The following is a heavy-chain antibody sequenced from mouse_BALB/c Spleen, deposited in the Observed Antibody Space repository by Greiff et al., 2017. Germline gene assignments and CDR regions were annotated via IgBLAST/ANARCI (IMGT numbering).Heavy chain of an antibody. D-gene: IGHD2-2*01. CDR1: GYSITSDYA. V-gene: IGHV3-2*02. Sequence: DVQLQESGPGLVKPSQSLSLTCTVTGYSITSDYAWNWIRQFPGNKLEWMAYISYSGSTSYNPSLKSPISITRDTSKNQFFLQLNSVITEDTATYYCARSIYYGYDGFAYWGQGTLVTVSA. J-gene: IGHJ3*01. CDR2: ISYSGST. CDR3: ARSIYYGYDGFAY.